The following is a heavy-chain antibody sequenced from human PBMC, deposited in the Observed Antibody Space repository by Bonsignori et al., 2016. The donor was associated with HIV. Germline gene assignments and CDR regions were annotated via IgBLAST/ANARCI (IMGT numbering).Heavy chain of an antibody. CDR3: ARLHKAFDI. CDR2: IKQDGSEK. J-gene: IGHJ3*02. V-gene: IGHV3-7*03. Sequence: WIRQPPGKGLEWVANIKQDGSEKYYVDSVKGRFTISRDNAKNSLYLQMNSLRAEDTAVYSCARLHKAFDIWGQGTMVTVSS. D-gene: IGHD4-11*01.